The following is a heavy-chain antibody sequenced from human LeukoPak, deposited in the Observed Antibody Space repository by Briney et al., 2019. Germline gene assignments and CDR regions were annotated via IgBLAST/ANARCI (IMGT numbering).Heavy chain of an antibody. Sequence: GGSLRLSCAASGFTFSSYGMHWVRQAPGKGLEWVAVIWYDGSNKYYADSVKGRFTISRDNSKNTLYLQMNSLRAEDKAVYYCAREKYCSSTSCSYGNTGYYYYGMDVWGQGTTVTVSS. CDR3: AREKYCSSTSCSYGNTGYYYYGMDV. CDR1: GFTFSSYG. D-gene: IGHD2-2*01. V-gene: IGHV3-33*01. CDR2: IWYDGSNK. J-gene: IGHJ6*02.